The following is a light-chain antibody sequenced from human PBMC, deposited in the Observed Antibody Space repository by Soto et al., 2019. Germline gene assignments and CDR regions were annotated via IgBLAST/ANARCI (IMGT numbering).Light chain of an antibody. CDR3: QQRSDWPPLT. V-gene: IGKV3-11*01. J-gene: IGKJ4*01. Sequence: EIVLTQSPGTLSLSPGERATLSCRASQSISTFLTWYQQKPGQAPRLLIYDASTRATGIPPRFSGTGSGTDFTLTISSLEPEDFAVYYCQQRSDWPPLTFGGGTKVDNK. CDR2: DAS. CDR1: QSISTF.